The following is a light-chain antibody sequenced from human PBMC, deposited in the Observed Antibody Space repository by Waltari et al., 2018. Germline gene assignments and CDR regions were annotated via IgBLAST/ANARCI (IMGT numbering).Light chain of an antibody. CDR2: GAS. V-gene: IGKV3-20*01. CDR3: QQYVSSRT. Sequence: EIVLTQSPGTLSLSPGERATVSCRASQSVRGNYLAWYPQKPGQAPRLLIYGASNRAAGIPDRFSGSGSGTDFTLTISRLEPEDFAVYHCQQYVSSRTFGQGTKVEIK. CDR1: QSVRGNY. J-gene: IGKJ1*01.